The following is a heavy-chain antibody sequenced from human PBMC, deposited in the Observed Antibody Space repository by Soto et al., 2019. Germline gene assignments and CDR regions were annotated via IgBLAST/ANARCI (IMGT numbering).Heavy chain of an antibody. V-gene: IGHV4-34*01. CDR2: XNDSAXT. D-gene: IGHD5-18*01. Sequence: XXTLPRTYAVYGGSVRGYYWRLIRQPPGKGLEWLGPXNDSAXTKYNPYLKSXXTINIDTXXNQTHVNLQTLTAAYTAVYSGARADTAMDASGSRGQGISVTVSS. J-gene: IGHJ4*02. CDR3: ARADTAMDASGS. CDR1: GGSVRGYY.